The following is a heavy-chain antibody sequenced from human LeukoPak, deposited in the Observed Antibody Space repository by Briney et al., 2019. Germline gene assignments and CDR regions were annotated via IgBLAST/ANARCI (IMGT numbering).Heavy chain of an antibody. CDR2: ITYSSRYI. V-gene: IGHV3-21*04. D-gene: IGHD3-10*01. J-gene: IGHJ4*02. CDR1: GFTFSVYA. Sequence: GGSLRLSCAASGFTFSVYAMICVRQPPGRGLEWVSSITYSSRYIYYADSLKGRFTISRDNSKNTLYLQMNSLRAEDTAVYYCAKDQEKDHYYGSGSGYWGQGTLVTVSS. CDR3: AKDQEKDHYYGSGSGY.